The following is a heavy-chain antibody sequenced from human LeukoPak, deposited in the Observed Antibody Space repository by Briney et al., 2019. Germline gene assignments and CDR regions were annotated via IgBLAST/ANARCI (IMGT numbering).Heavy chain of an antibody. CDR2: IDHRGDT. J-gene: IGHJ4*03. CDR3: ARGATISETGYFDA. Sequence: SETLSFTCAVYGGSFSRYYWSWIRQSPGKGLEWIAEIDHRGDTNYNPSVKSRVTISVDTSKNQFSLKVRSLSGADTAVYYCARGATISETGYFDACRQGTLVTVSS. V-gene: IGHV4-34*01. D-gene: IGHD5-24*01. CDR1: GGSFSRYY.